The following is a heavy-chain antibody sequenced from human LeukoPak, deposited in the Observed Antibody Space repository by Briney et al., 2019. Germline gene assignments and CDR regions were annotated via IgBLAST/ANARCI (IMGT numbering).Heavy chain of an antibody. V-gene: IGHV3-20*01. D-gene: IGHD3-22*01. Sequence: GGSLRLSCAASGFTIDDYGMSWVRQAPGKGLEWVSGINWNGGSTGYADSVKGRFTISRDNAKNSLYLQMNSLRAEDTALYHCARGYNYYGSSGYYYLFDYWGQGTLVTVSS. J-gene: IGHJ4*02. CDR3: ARGYNYYGSSGYYYLFDY. CDR2: INWNGGST. CDR1: GFTIDDYG.